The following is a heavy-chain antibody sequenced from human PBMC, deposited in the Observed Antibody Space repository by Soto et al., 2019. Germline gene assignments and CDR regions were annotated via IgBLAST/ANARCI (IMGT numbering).Heavy chain of an antibody. V-gene: IGHV1-18*01. CDR2: ISAHNGNT. J-gene: IGHJ4*02. CDR3: ARGRYGDY. Sequence: QVHLVQSGAEVKKPGASVKVSCKGSGYAFTTYGITWVRQAPGQGLEWMGWISAHNGNTNYAQKLQGRVTVTRDTSTSTAYMELRIWRSDDTAVYYCARGRYGDYWGQGALVTVSS. CDR1: GYAFTTYG. D-gene: IGHD1-1*01.